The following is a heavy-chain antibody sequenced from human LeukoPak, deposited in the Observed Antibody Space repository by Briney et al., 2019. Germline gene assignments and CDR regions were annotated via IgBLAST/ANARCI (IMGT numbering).Heavy chain of an antibody. J-gene: IGHJ4*02. CDR1: GFSFSTYS. V-gene: IGHV3-48*02. Sequence: GGSLRLSCAASGFSFSTYSMNWVRQAPGKGLEWVSYIHKSGTITYYRDSVKGRFTIFRDNAKNSLYLQMNSLRDEDTAVYYCARDPHALDFWGQGTLVTVSS. CDR2: IHKSGTIT. CDR3: ARDPHALDF.